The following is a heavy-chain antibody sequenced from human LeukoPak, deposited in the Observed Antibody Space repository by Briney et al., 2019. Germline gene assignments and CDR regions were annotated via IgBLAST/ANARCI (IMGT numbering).Heavy chain of an antibody. CDR3: ARDGNYGSGSHY. CDR2: ISYNGGNK. Sequence: GGSLRLSCEASGFIFSRFGIHWVRQAPGKGLEWVAVISYNGGNKFYADSLEGRFTISRDNSKNTLYLQMNSLRAEDTAVYYCARDGNYGSGSHYWGQGTLVTVSS. CDR1: GFIFSRFG. J-gene: IGHJ4*02. V-gene: IGHV3-30*03. D-gene: IGHD3-10*01.